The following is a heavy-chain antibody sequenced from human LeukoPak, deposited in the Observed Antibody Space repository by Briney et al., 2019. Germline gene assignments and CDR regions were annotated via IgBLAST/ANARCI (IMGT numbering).Heavy chain of an antibody. V-gene: IGHV3-23*01. CDR3: AKSGGRWTNYYFDY. Sequence: PGGSLRLSCAASGLTFSSYAMSWVRQAPGKGLEWVSTIIGSGDNTYYADSVKGRFTISRDNSKNTLYLQTNSLRAEDTAVYYCAKSGGRWTNYYFDYRGPGTLVTVSS. CDR1: GLTFSSYA. J-gene: IGHJ4*02. D-gene: IGHD2-8*01. CDR2: IIGSGDNT.